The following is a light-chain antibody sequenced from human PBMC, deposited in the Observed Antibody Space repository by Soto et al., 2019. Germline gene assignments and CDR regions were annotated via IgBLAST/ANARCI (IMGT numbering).Light chain of an antibody. CDR1: QGISNY. CDR2: AAS. Sequence: DIQMTQSPSSLSASVGDRVTITCRASQGISNYLAWYQQKPGKVPKLLIYAASTLQSGVPSRFIGSGSGTDCTDTIRSLHPEDVATYYCREYDSAPRTFGPGTKVDI. V-gene: IGKV1-27*01. CDR3: REYDSAPRT. J-gene: IGKJ3*01.